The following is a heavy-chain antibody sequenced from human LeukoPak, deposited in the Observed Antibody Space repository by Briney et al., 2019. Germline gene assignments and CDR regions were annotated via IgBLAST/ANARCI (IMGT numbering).Heavy chain of an antibody. V-gene: IGHV3-9*01. D-gene: IGHD4-17*01. CDR2: ISWNSGSI. Sequence: PGRSLGLSCAASGFTFDDYAMHWVRQAPGKGLEWVSGISWNSGSIGYADSVKGRFTISRDNAKNSLYLQMNSPRAEDTALYYCAKASHDYGDYVPPYFQHWGQGTLVTVSS. J-gene: IGHJ1*01. CDR3: AKASHDYGDYVPPYFQH. CDR1: GFTFDDYA.